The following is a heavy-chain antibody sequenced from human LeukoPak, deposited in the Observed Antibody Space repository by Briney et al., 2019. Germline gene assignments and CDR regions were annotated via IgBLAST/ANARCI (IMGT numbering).Heavy chain of an antibody. V-gene: IGHV4-59*08. CDR2: MYYSGST. CDR3: VRSSTYHLFDG. J-gene: IGHJ4*02. D-gene: IGHD2-15*01. Sequence: SAPLSPPFTVSGGSISSYYCSWIRQPPGKGLEWIGYMYYSGSTNYNPSLKSRVTISVDMSKNQFSLKLSSVTAADTAVYYCVRSSTYHLFDGWGQGTLVTVSS. CDR1: GGSISSYY.